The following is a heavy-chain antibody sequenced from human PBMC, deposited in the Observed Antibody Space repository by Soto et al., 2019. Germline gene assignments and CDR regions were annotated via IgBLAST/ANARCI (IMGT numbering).Heavy chain of an antibody. Sequence: QAWGCLRISCAASGFTFSIYAMNWVRQAPGKGLDWVSAISGSGGSTYYADSVKGRFTISRDNSKNTLYLQMKSLRAEDTAVYYCAKDHYDYVWGSYHPFDYWGQGTMVTGSS. D-gene: IGHD3-16*02. CDR2: ISGSGGST. V-gene: IGHV3-23*01. J-gene: IGHJ4*02. CDR1: GFTFSIYA. CDR3: AKDHYDYVWGSYHPFDY.